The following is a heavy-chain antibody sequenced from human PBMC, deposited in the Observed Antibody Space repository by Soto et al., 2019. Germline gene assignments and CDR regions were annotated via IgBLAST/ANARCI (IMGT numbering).Heavy chain of an antibody. Sequence: ASVKVSCKASGYTFTSYAMHWVRQAPGQRLEWMGWINAGNGNTKYSQKFQGRVTITRDTSASTAYMELSSLRSEDTAVYYCARVPQSRTNGDNFDYWGQGTLVTVSS. D-gene: IGHD2-8*01. V-gene: IGHV1-3*01. J-gene: IGHJ4*02. CDR1: GYTFTSYA. CDR2: INAGNGNT. CDR3: ARVPQSRTNGDNFDY.